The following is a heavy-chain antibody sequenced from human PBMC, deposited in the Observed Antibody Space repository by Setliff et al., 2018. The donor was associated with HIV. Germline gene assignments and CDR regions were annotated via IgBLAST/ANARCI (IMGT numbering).Heavy chain of an antibody. Sequence: EASVKVSCKTSGGTLNSYAISWVRQAPGQGLEWMGGIIPIFGTANYAQKFQGRVTITADESTSTAYMELTGLRSEDTAVYYCATGPTMVTSKGFWFFDLWGRGTLVTVSS. CDR2: IIPIFGTA. D-gene: IGHD4-17*01. CDR1: GGTLNSYA. V-gene: IGHV1-69*13. J-gene: IGHJ2*01. CDR3: ATGPTMVTSKGFWFFDL.